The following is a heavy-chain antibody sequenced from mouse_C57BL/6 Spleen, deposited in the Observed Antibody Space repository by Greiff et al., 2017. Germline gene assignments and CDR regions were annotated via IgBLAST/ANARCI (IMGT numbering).Heavy chain of an antibody. CDR3: ARGGYFDV. Sequence: EVKLMESGPGLVKPSQSLSLTCSVTGYSITSGYYWNWIRQFPGNKLEWMGYISYDGSNNYNPSLKNRISITRDTSKNQFFLKLNSVTTEDTATXYCARGGYFDVWGTGTTVTVSS. J-gene: IGHJ1*03. V-gene: IGHV3-6*01. CDR1: GYSITSGYY. CDR2: ISYDGSN.